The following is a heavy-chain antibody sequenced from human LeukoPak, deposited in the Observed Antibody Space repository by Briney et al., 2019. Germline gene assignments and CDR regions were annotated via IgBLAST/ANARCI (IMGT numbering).Heavy chain of an antibody. CDR3: ARETEDWFGDLLSYFDY. D-gene: IGHD3-10*01. V-gene: IGHV4-38-2*02. CDR1: GYSISNTYS. J-gene: IGHJ4*02. Sequence: KASETLSLTCTVSGYSISNTYSWGWIRQSPGKGLEWIGTIYHRGKTYYNPSLQSRLTISIDPSKNQFSLRLSSVTAADTAVYYCARETEDWFGDLLSYFDYWGRGFLVSVSS. CDR2: IYHRGKT.